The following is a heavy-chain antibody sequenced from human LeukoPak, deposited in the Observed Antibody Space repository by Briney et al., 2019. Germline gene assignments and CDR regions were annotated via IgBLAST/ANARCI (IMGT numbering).Heavy chain of an antibody. CDR1: GFTFSSHA. D-gene: IGHD6-13*01. J-gene: IGHJ3*02. V-gene: IGHV3-23*01. CDR2: ISGSGGST. Sequence: PGGSLRLSCAASGFTFSSHAMSWVRQAPGKGLEWVSAISGSGGSTYYADSVKGRFTISRDNSKNTLYLQMNSLRAEDTAVYYCAKEQEVSGVAAAGDDAFDIWGQGTMVTVSS. CDR3: AKEQEVSGVAAAGDDAFDI.